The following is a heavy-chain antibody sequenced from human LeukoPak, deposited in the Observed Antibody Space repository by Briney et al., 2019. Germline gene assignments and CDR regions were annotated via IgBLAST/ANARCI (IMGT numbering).Heavy chain of an antibody. D-gene: IGHD6-13*01. CDR3: AKDDASSSSNFDY. V-gene: IGHV3-23*01. CDR2: ISSSSSTI. CDR1: GFTFNNHA. Sequence: AGGSLRLSCAASGFTFNNHAMSWVRQAPGKGLEWVSAISSSSSTIYYADSVKGRFTISRDNSKNTLYLQMNSLRAEDTAVYYCAKDDASSSSNFDYWGQGTLVTVSS. J-gene: IGHJ4*02.